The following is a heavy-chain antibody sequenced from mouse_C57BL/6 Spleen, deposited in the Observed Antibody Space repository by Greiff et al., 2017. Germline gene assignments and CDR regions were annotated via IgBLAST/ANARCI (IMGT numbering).Heavy chain of an antibody. V-gene: IGHV1-69*01. Sequence: QVQLQQPGAELVMPGASVKLSCKASGYTFTSYWMHWVKQRPGQGLEWIGEIDPSDSYTNYNQKFKGKSTLTVDKSSRTAYMQLSSLTSEDSAVYYCARSRSTIPMGCWGQGASVTVSS. CDR2: IDPSDSYT. D-gene: IGHD2-1*01. CDR3: ARSRSTIPMGC. J-gene: IGHJ4*01. CDR1: GYTFTSYW.